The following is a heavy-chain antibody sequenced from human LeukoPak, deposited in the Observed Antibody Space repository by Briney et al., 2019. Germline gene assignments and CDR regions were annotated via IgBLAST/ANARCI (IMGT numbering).Heavy chain of an antibody. D-gene: IGHD3-10*01. CDR3: ARRGHYYGSGSHDY. Sequence: SETLSLTCAVYGGSFGGYYWSWIRQPPGKGLEWIGEINHSGSTNYNPSLKSRVTISVDTSKNQFSLKLSSVTAADTAVYYCARRGHYYGSGSHDYWGQGTLVTVSS. V-gene: IGHV4-34*01. J-gene: IGHJ4*02. CDR1: GGSFGGYY. CDR2: INHSGST.